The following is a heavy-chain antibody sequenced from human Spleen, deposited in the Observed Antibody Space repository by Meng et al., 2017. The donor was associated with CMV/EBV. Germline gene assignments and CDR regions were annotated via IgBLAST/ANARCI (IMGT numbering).Heavy chain of an antibody. Sequence: GGSLRLSCAASGFSFSTYAIHWVRQAPGRGLEWVAFVRYDGYNKDYADSVKGRFTISRDNSKNTLNLQMNSLRIDDTAVYFCAKDLGHRNIIESIGDYYYGMDVWGQGTTVTVSS. CDR2: VRYDGYNK. CDR1: GFSFSTYA. D-gene: IGHD3-10*01. CDR3: AKDLGHRNIIESIGDYYYGMDV. J-gene: IGHJ6*02. V-gene: IGHV3-30*02.